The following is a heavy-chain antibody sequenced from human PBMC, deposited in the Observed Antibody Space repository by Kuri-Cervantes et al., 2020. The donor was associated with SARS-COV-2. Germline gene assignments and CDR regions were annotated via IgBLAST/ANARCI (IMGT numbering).Heavy chain of an antibody. D-gene: IGHD3-3*01. CDR2: ISYDGSNK. CDR1: GFTFSSYA. CDR3: AREDHDFWSGYVDY. Sequence: GESLKISCAAPGFTFSSYAMHWVRQAPGKGLEWVAVISYDGSNKYYADTVKGRFTISRENSKNTLYQQMNSLRAEDTAVYYCAREDHDFWSGYVDYWGQGTLVTDSS. V-gene: IGHV3-30-3*01. J-gene: IGHJ4*02.